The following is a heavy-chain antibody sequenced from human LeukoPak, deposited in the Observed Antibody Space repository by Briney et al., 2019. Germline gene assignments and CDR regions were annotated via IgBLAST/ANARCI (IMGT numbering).Heavy chain of an antibody. CDR1: GFTFSTYW. V-gene: IGHV3-7*03. D-gene: IGHD5-18*01. Sequence: GGSLRLSCAASGFTFSTYWMSWVRQAPRKGLEWVANIKQDGSEKYYVDSVKGRFTISRDNAKNSLYLQVNSLRAEDTAVYYCARVEGYSYGYFDYWGQGTLVTVSS. CDR2: IKQDGSEK. J-gene: IGHJ4*02. CDR3: ARVEGYSYGYFDY.